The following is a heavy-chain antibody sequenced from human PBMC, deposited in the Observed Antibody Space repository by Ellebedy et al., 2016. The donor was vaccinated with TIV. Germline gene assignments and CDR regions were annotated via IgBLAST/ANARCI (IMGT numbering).Heavy chain of an antibody. CDR1: GFIFSDFG. CDR3: ARDRPITGRTSWCFDY. CDR2: ISDDGNYK. Sequence: GESLKISCAASGFIFSDFGIHWVRQAPGKGLEWVTVISDDGNYKYYAKSVKGRFTISGDSSKNTVYLQMNSLTDEDAAVYYCARDRPITGRTSWCFDYWGQGALVTVSA. J-gene: IGHJ4*02. D-gene: IGHD1/OR15-1a*01. V-gene: IGHV3-30*03.